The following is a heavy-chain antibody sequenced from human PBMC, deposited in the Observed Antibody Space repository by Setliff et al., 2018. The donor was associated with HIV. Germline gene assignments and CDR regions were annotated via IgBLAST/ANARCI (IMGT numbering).Heavy chain of an antibody. Sequence: GGSLRLSCAASGFTFDDYTMTWVRQAPGKGLEWVSGINWNGGSTGYADSVKGRFTISRDNAKNSLYLQMDSLRAEDTALYYCARDLDSSGRDDWGLGTLVTVSS. CDR2: INWNGGST. V-gene: IGHV3-20*04. J-gene: IGHJ4*02. D-gene: IGHD3-22*01. CDR1: GFTFDDYT. CDR3: ARDLDSSGRDD.